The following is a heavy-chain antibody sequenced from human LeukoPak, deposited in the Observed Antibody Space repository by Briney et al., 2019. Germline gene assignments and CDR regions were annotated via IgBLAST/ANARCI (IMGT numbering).Heavy chain of an antibody. CDR3: ARDYYDSSGPWAPSYYFDY. CDR2: INPSGGST. V-gene: IGHV1-46*01. Sequence: GASVKVSCKASGYTFTSYYMHWVRQAPGQGLEWMGIINPSGGSTSYAQKFQGRVTMTRDTSTSTVYMELSSLRSEDTAVYYCARDYYDSSGPWAPSYYFDYWGQGTLATVSS. D-gene: IGHD3-22*01. J-gene: IGHJ4*02. CDR1: GYTFTSYY.